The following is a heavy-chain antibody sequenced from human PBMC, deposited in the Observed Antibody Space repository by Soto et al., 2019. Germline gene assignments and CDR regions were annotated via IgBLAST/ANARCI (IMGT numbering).Heavy chain of an antibody. J-gene: IGHJ4*02. CDR3: AXGGXXXLXXXDFNX. CDR1: GFTFSDYA. CDR2: VSHDGRNT. V-gene: IGHV3-30*18. Sequence: VQLVESGGGVVQPGRSLRLSCAASGFTFSDYAMHWVRQAPGKGLEWVAVVSHDGRNTHYADSVKGRFTISRDSSKNTVSLEMTSLRAEXTAVYYCAXGGXXXLXXXDFNXWGQGALVTVSS.